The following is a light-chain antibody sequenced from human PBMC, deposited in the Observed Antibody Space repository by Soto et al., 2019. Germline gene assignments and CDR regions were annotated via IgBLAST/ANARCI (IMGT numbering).Light chain of an antibody. Sequence: QSALTQPPSASGAPGPSGTISCTGTSRDVGDYNYVSWYQQHPGKAPKLVIYEVAKRPSGVPDRFSGSKSGNTASLVVSGLQTEDEADYFCSSYARSNNGVVFGGGTKLTVL. V-gene: IGLV2-8*01. CDR2: EVA. CDR3: SSYARSNNGVV. J-gene: IGLJ2*01. CDR1: SRDVGDYNY.